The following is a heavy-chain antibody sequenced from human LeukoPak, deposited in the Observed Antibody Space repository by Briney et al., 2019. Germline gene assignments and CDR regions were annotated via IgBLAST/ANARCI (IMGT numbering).Heavy chain of an antibody. D-gene: IGHD3-16*01. CDR3: ARDRRWGDGMDV. Sequence: TSETLSLTCTVSGGSISSYYWSWIRQPPGKGLEWIGYIYYSGSTNYNPSLKSRVTISVDTSKNQFSPKLSSVTAADTAVYYCARDRRWGDGMDVWGQGTTVTVSS. CDR2: IYYSGST. CDR1: GGSISSYY. V-gene: IGHV4-59*01. J-gene: IGHJ6*02.